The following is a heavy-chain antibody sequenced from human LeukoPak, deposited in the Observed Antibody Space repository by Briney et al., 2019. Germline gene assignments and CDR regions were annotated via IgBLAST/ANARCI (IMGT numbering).Heavy chain of an antibody. Sequence: GASVKVSCKASGYTFTSYGISWVRQAPGQGLEWMGWISAYNGNTNYAQKLQGRVTMTTDTSTSTAYMELRSLRSDDTAVYYCARTFGGVIVHDAFDIWGQGTMVTVSS. D-gene: IGHD3-16*02. V-gene: IGHV1-18*01. J-gene: IGHJ3*02. CDR2: ISAYNGNT. CDR3: ARTFGGVIVHDAFDI. CDR1: GYTFTSYG.